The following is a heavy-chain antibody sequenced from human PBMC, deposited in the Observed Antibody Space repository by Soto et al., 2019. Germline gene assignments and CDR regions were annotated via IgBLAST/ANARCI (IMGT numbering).Heavy chain of an antibody. D-gene: IGHD3-10*01. CDR2: IIPIFGTA. J-gene: IGHJ5*02. Sequence: ASVKVSCKASGGTFSSYAISWVRQAPGQGLEWMGGIIPIFGTANYAQKFQGRVTITADESTSTAYMELSSRRSEDASVYYCAGKGSMVRGVIIQPSVGPTWFDPWGQGTLVTVSS. CDR3: AGKGSMVRGVIIQPSVGPTWFDP. V-gene: IGHV1-69*13. CDR1: GGTFSSYA.